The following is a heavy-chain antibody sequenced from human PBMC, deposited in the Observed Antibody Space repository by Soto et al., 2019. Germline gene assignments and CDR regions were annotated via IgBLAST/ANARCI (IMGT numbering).Heavy chain of an antibody. CDR1: GYTFTGYY. CDR2: INPNSGGT. Sequence: ASVKVSCKASGYTFTGYYMHWVRQAPGQGLEWMGWINPNSGGTNYAQKFQGWVTMTRDTSISTAYMELSRLRSDDTAVYYCAREGEVAGTDYYYGMDVWGQGTTVTVSS. V-gene: IGHV1-2*04. J-gene: IGHJ6*02. D-gene: IGHD6-19*01. CDR3: AREGEVAGTDYYYGMDV.